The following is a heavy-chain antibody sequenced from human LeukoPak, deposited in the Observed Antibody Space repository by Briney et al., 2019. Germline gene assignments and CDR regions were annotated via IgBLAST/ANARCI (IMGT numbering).Heavy chain of an antibody. CDR1: GGSISSGGYY. D-gene: IGHD2-2*03. Sequence: PSETLSLTCTVSGGSISSGGYYWSWIRQHPGKGLEWIGYIYYSGSTYYNPSLKSRVTISVDTSKNQFSLKLSSVTAADTAVYYCARDRTTMDGYNWFDPWGQGTLVTVSS. V-gene: IGHV4-31*03. CDR3: ARDRTTMDGYNWFDP. J-gene: IGHJ5*02. CDR2: IYYSGST.